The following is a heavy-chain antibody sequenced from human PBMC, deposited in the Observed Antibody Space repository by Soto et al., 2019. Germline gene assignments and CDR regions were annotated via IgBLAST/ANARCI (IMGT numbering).Heavy chain of an antibody. CDR1: GGTFSSYA. V-gene: IGHV1-69*01. J-gene: IGHJ6*02. CDR3: ASAYGDYGVRGRYGMDV. CDR2: IIPIFGTA. D-gene: IGHD4-17*01. Sequence: QVQLVQSGAEVKKPGSSVKVSCKASGGTFSSYAISWVRQAPGQGLEWMGGIIPIFGTANYAQKFQGRVTITADESTSTAYMELSSLRSEDTAVYYCASAYGDYGVRGRYGMDVWGQGTTVTVSS.